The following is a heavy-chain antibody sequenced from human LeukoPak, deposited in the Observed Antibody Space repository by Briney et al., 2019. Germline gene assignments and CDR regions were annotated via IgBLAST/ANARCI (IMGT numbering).Heavy chain of an antibody. D-gene: IGHD2-15*01. V-gene: IGHV1-69*13. CDR1: GGTFSSYA. J-gene: IGHJ4*02. Sequence: SVKVSCKASGGTFSSYAISWVRQAPGQGLEWMGGIIPIFGTANYAQKFQGRVTITADESTSTAYMELSSLRSEDTAVYYCARGPPAKSVVVVAAIFQALFYWGQGTLVTVSS. CDR3: ARGPPAKSVVVVAAIFQALFY. CDR2: IIPIFGTA.